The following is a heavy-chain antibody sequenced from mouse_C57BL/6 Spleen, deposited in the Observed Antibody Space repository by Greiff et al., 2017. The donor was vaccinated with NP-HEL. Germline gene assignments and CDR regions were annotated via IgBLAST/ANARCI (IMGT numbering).Heavy chain of an antibody. V-gene: IGHV1-50*01. CDR1: GYTFTSYW. D-gene: IGHD2-1*01. CDR3: AREGEGNYGY. Sequence: VQLQQPGAELVKPGASVKLSCKASGYTFTSYWMQWVKQRPGQGLEWIGEIDPSDSYTNYNQKFKGKATLTVDTSSSTAYMQLSSLTSEDAAVYYCAREGEGNYGYWGQGTTLTVSS. J-gene: IGHJ2*01. CDR2: IDPSDSYT.